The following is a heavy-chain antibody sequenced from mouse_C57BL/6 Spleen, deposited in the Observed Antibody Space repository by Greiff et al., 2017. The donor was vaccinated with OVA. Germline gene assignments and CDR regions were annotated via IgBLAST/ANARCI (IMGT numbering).Heavy chain of an antibody. CDR2: ISYDGSN. D-gene: IGHD1-1*01. V-gene: IGHV3-6*01. Sequence: EVHLVESGPGLVKPSQSLSLSCSVTGYSITSGYYWNWIRQFPGNKLEWMGYISYDGSNNYNPSLKNRISITRDTSKNQFFLKLNSVTTEDTATYYCARGDYYGSFFAYWGQGTLVTVSA. CDR1: GYSITSGYY. J-gene: IGHJ3*01. CDR3: ARGDYYGSFFAY.